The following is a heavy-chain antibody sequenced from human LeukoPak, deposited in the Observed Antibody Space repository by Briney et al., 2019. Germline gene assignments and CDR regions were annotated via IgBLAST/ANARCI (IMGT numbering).Heavy chain of an antibody. D-gene: IGHD4-23*01. Sequence: GGSPRLSCAASGFTFSSYAMHWVRQAPGKGLEYVSAISSNGGSTYYANSVKGRFTISRDNSKNTLYLQMGSLRAEDMAVYYCARELGGNSVGVDDWGQGTLVTVSS. V-gene: IGHV3-64*01. CDR1: GFTFSSYA. CDR2: ISSNGGST. J-gene: IGHJ4*02. CDR3: ARELGGNSVGVDD.